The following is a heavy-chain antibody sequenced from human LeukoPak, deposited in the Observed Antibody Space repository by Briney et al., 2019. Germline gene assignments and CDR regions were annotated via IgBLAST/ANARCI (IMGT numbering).Heavy chain of an antibody. CDR1: GFTFSSYG. V-gene: IGHV3-30*03. CDR3: ARGGRGSAAVVAPCSFDI. Sequence: PGGSLRLSCAASGFTFSSYGMHWVRQAPGKGLEWVAVISYDGSNKYYADSVKGRFTISRDISKNTLYLQMNSLRAEDSALYYCARGGRGSAAVVAPCSFDIWGQGTMVTVSS. J-gene: IGHJ3*02. CDR2: ISYDGSNK. D-gene: IGHD3-22*01.